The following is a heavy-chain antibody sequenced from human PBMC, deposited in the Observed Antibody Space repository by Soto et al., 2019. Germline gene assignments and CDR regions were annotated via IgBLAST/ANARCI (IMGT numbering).Heavy chain of an antibody. J-gene: IGHJ4*02. CDR2: IHHTGYT. V-gene: IGHV4-28*01. CDR1: GSSISNDNW. D-gene: IGHD1-26*01. CDR3: ATKENGKYFFDS. Sequence: AETLSHTCGVSGSSISNDNWWVWIRQPPGKGLEWIGYIHHTGYTYSNPALKSRLTMSVDTSKNQFSLRLSFVTAVDTAVYYCATKENGKYFFDSWGQGAPVPVSP.